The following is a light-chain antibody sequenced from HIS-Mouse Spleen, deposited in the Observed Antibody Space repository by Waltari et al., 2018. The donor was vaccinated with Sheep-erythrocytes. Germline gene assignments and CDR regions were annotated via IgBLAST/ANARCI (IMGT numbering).Light chain of an antibody. CDR2: EGS. V-gene: IGLV2-23*01. CDR3: CSYAGSSTPWV. J-gene: IGLJ3*02. Sequence: QSALTQPASVSGSPGQSITISCTGTSSDVGSYHLVSWYQQHPGKAPKLLIYEGSNRPSGVFNRCSGSKSGNTASLTISGLQAEDEADYYCCSYAGSSTPWVFGGGTKLTVL. CDR1: SSDVGSYHL.